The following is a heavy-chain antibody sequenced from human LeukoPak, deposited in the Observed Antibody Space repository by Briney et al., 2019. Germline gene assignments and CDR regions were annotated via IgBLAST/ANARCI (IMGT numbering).Heavy chain of an antibody. D-gene: IGHD6-19*01. J-gene: IGHJ3*02. Sequence: ASVKVSCKASGYTFTSYYMHWVRQAPRQRLEWMGIINPSGGSTSYAQKFQGRVTMTRDTSTSTVYMELSSLRSEDTAVYYCARDREGGQWLGQILHDAFDIWGQGTMVTVSS. CDR1: GYTFTSYY. CDR3: ARDREGGQWLGQILHDAFDI. V-gene: IGHV1-46*01. CDR2: INPSGGST.